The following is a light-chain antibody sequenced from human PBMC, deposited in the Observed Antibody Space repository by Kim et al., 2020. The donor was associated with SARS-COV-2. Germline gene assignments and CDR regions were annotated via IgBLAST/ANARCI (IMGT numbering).Light chain of an antibody. CDR1: RLGDKY. Sequence: SVPPRQTAYITCSGDRLGDKYASWYHQKPGQSPVLVILQDNKRPSGIPERFSGSNSGDTATLTISETQALDEADYYCQAWDSSTVIFGGGTKLTVL. CDR2: QDN. V-gene: IGLV3-1*01. CDR3: QAWDSSTVI. J-gene: IGLJ2*01.